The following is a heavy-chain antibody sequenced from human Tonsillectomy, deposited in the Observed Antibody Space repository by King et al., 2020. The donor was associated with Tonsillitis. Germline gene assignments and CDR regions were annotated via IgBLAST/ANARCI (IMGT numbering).Heavy chain of an antibody. Sequence: VQLQESGPRLGKPSETLSLTCNVSGGSISSYHWTWIRQPPGKGLEWIGYIYPSGSTNYNPSLRSRVTISVDTSKNQLSLMLSSVTAADTAVYYWARVGEQHLVGWFDPWGQGTLAT. CDR3: ARVGEQHLVGWFDP. CDR1: GGSISSYH. V-gene: IGHV4-59*01. CDR2: IYPSGST. D-gene: IGHD6-13*01. J-gene: IGHJ5*02.